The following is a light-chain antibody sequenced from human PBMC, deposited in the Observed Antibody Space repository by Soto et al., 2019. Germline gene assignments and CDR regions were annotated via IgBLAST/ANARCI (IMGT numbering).Light chain of an antibody. CDR1: KLGDKY. J-gene: IGLJ2*01. V-gene: IGLV3-1*01. Sequence: SYELPQPPSVSVSPGQTASITCSGDKLGDKYTCWYQQKPGQSPVLVIYQHSQRPSGIPERFSGSNSGNTATLTISGTQAMDEDDYYCQAWDSSTDVVFGGGTKLTVL. CDR2: QHS. CDR3: QAWDSSTDVV.